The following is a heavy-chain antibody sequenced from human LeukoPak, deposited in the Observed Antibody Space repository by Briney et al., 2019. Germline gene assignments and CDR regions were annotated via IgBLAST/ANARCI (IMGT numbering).Heavy chain of an antibody. D-gene: IGHD3-22*01. CDR2: IWYDGSNK. CDR1: GFTFSSYG. CDR3: ARVFASSGSSDY. J-gene: IGHJ4*02. V-gene: IGHV3-33*01. Sequence: GGSLRLSCAASGFTFSSYGMHWVRQAPGKGLEWVAVIWYDGSNKYYADSVKGRFTISRDNAKNSLYLQMNSLRAEDTAVYYCARVFASSGSSDYWGQGTLVTVSS.